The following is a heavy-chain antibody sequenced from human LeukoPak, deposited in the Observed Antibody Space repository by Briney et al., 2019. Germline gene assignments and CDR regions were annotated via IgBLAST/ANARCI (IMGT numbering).Heavy chain of an antibody. CDR2: IYTSGST. D-gene: IGHD5-18*01. V-gene: IGHV4-61*02. Sequence: SETLSLTCTVSGGSISSGSYYWSWIRQPAGKGLEWIGRIYTSGSTNYNPSLKSRVTISVDTSKNQFSLKLSSVTAADTAVYYCARDGGYSYGQALDYWGQGTLVTVSS. J-gene: IGHJ4*02. CDR3: ARDGGYSYGQALDY. CDR1: GGSISSGSYY.